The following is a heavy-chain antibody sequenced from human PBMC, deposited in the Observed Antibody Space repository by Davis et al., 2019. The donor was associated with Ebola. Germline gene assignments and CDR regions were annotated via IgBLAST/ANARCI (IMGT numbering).Heavy chain of an antibody. CDR3: AKGGGGYGWHFDL. CDR2: TSFDGSGI. D-gene: IGHD5-12*01. V-gene: IGHV3-30*06. Sequence: GGSLRLSCAASGFTFSSNGMHWVRQAPGKGPEWVAVTSFDGSGIYYAESVKGRFTISRDNSKNTLYLQMNSLRPEDTAVYYCAKGGGGYGWHFDLWGRGTLVTVFS. J-gene: IGHJ2*01. CDR1: GFTFSSNG.